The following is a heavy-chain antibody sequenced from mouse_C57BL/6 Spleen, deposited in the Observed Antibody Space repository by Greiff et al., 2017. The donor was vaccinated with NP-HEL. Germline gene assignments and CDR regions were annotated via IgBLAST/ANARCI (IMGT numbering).Heavy chain of an antibody. Sequence: VESGASVKISCKASGYAFSSSWMNWVKQRPGKGLEWIGRIYPGDGDTNYNGKFKGKATLTADKSSSTAYMQLSSLTSEDSAVYFCARQDDGYFYAMDYWGQGTSVTVSS. J-gene: IGHJ4*01. V-gene: IGHV1-82*01. CDR1: GYAFSSSW. CDR2: IYPGDGDT. D-gene: IGHD2-3*01. CDR3: ARQDDGYFYAMDY.